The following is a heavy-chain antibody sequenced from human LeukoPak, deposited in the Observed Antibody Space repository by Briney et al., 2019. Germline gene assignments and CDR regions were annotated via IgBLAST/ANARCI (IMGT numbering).Heavy chain of an antibody. CDR1: GGSFSGYY. CDR2: IYYSGST. V-gene: IGHV4-59*01. Sequence: SETLSLTCAVYGGSFSGYYWSWIRQPPGKGLEWIGYIYYSGSTNYNPSLKSRVTISVDTSKNQFSLKLSSVTAADTAVYYCARADSSGYHDYWGQGTLVTVSS. D-gene: IGHD3-22*01. CDR3: ARADSSGYHDY. J-gene: IGHJ4*02.